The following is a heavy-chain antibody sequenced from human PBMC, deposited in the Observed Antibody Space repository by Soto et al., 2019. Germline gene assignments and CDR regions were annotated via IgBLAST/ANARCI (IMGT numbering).Heavy chain of an antibody. V-gene: IGHV3-23*01. D-gene: IGHD3-22*01. J-gene: IGHJ4*02. CDR3: AKDQYYYHSSGYFFDY. CDR2: ISGSGGST. CDR1: EFTFSSYA. Sequence: LRLSCAASEFTFSSYAMSWVRQAPGKGLEWVSAISGSGGSTYYADSVKGRFTISRDNSKNTLYLQMNSLRAEDTAVYYCAKDQYYYHSSGYFFDYWAKGILVTVSS.